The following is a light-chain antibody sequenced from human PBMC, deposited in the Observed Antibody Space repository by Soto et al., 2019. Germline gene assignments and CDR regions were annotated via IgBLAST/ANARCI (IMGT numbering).Light chain of an antibody. CDR1: QSISRG. CDR3: QHYSLVWA. CDR2: DAS. J-gene: IGKJ1*01. V-gene: IGKV1-5*01. Sequence: DIQMTQSPATLSASLGDRVTITCRASQSISRGLAWYQQKPGKAPKVLIYDASTLESGVPSRFSGSGSGTEFTLTITSLQPDDFATYFCQHYSLVWAFGQGTKVDIK.